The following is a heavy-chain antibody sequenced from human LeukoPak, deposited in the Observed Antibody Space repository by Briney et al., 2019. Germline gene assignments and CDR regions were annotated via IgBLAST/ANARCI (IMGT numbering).Heavy chain of an antibody. CDR1: GGSISSSNYY. Sequence: SETLSLTCTVSGGSISSSNYYWGWIRQPPGKGLEWIGRIYTSGSTNYNPSLKSRVTMSVDTSKNQFSLKLSSVTAADTAVYYCARSGFSSGWYVDYWGQGTLVTVSS. CDR3: ARSGFSSGWYVDY. CDR2: IYTSGST. V-gene: IGHV4-39*07. D-gene: IGHD6-19*01. J-gene: IGHJ4*02.